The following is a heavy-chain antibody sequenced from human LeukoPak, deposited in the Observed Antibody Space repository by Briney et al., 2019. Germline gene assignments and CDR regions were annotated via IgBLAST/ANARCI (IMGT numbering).Heavy chain of an antibody. CDR1: GGSISSSNW. J-gene: IGHJ4*02. CDR2: IYHSGST. CDR3: ARGVNRMVRGYFDY. V-gene: IGHV4-4*02. D-gene: IGHD3-10*01. Sequence: PSETLSLTCTVSGGSISSSNWWSWVRQPPGKGLEWIGEIYHSGSTNYNPSLKSRVTISVDKSKNQFSLKLSSVTAADTAVYYCARGVNRMVRGYFDYWGQGTLVTISS.